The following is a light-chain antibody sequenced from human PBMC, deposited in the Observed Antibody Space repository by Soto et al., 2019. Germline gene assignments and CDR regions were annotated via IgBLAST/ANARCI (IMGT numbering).Light chain of an antibody. CDR1: RSVNNNY. Sequence: EIVLTQSPGTLSLSPGGRVTLSCRASRSVNNNYVAWYQQKPGQAPRLLIFGASSRATGIPDRFIGSGSGTEFILTISRLEPDDFAIYHCHQHGGSPETFGQGTKVEIK. V-gene: IGKV3-20*01. J-gene: IGKJ1*01. CDR2: GAS. CDR3: HQHGGSPET.